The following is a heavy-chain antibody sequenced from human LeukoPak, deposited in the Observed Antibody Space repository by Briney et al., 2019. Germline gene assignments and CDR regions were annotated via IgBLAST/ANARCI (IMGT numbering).Heavy chain of an antibody. J-gene: IGHJ5*02. V-gene: IGHV3-23*01. D-gene: IGHD4-17*01. CDR1: GFTFGSFA. CDR3: TKDPNGDYVGAFDP. CDR2: ITGSHGRT. Sequence: GGSLRLSCAAPGFTFGSFAMTWVRRAPGKGLEWVSSITGSHGRTYNTDSVKGRFTISRDNSQNTLYLQMNSLTAEDTAVYYCTKDPNGDYVGAFDPWGQGTLVTVSS.